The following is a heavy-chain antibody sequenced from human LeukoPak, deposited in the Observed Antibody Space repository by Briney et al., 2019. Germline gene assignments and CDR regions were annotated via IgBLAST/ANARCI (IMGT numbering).Heavy chain of an antibody. CDR1: GYSFTRYW. CDR2: IYPGDSDT. J-gene: IGHJ4*02. CDR3: ARLGAYCSAGSCYPRAFDY. V-gene: IGHV5-51*01. Sequence: GESLKISCKGSGYSFTRYWIGWVRQMPGKGLEWMGIIYPGDSDTRYSPSFQGQVTISADKSISTAYLQWSSLKASDTAMYYCARLGAYCSAGSCYPRAFDYWGQGTLVTVSS. D-gene: IGHD2-15*01.